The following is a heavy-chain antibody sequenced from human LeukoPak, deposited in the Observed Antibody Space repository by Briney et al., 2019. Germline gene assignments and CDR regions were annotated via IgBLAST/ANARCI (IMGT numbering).Heavy chain of an antibody. D-gene: IGHD3-22*01. J-gene: IGHJ3*02. CDR2: ISGSGSST. CDR1: GFTSTTSA. Sequence: GGSLRLSCAASGFTSTTSAMNWVRQAPGKGLEWVSAISGSGSSTYYADSVKGRFTISRDNSKNTLYLQMNSLRAKDTAVYYCAKSGDSSGYYYDAFDIWGQGTMVTVSS. V-gene: IGHV3-23*01. CDR3: AKSGDSSGYYYDAFDI.